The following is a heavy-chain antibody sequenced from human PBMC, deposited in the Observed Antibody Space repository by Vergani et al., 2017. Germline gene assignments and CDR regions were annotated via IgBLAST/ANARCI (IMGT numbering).Heavy chain of an antibody. V-gene: IGHV5-51*03. CDR2: IYAGDSDV. Sequence: EVQLVQSGAEVKKPGESLKISCQGSRYSITNYWIACVRPRPGKGLEWMRIIYAGDSDVRYSPSFQGQVTMSVDKSLSTAYLQWSSLKASDTATYYCAKTHDFSSLYSSYNWFDPWGQGTQVTVSS. CDR1: RYSITNYW. D-gene: IGHD3-3*01. CDR3: AKTHDFSSLYSSYNWFDP. J-gene: IGHJ5*02.